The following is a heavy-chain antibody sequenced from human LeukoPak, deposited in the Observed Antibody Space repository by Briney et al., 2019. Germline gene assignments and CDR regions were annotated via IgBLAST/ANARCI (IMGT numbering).Heavy chain of an antibody. V-gene: IGHV1-2*02. D-gene: IGHD1-1*01. J-gene: IGHJ5*02. CDR2: INPNSGGT. CDR3: AREVGRLEWAAHWFDP. Sequence: ASVKVSCKASGYTFTGYYMHWVRQAPGQGLEWMGWINPNSGGTNYAQKFQGRVTMTRDTSISTAYMELSRLRSDDTAVYYCAREVGRLEWAAHWFDPWGQGTLVTVSS. CDR1: GYTFTGYY.